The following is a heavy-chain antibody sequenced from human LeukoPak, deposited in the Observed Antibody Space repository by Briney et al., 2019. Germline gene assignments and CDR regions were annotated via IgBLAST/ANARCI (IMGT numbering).Heavy chain of an antibody. J-gene: IGHJ5*02. CDR1: GYTFTSYY. D-gene: IGHD1-26*01. Sequence: ASVKVSCKASGYTFTSYYMHWVRQAPGQGLEWMGIINPSGGSTSYAQNFQGTVTITADKSTSTVYMELSSLRSEDTAVYYCAREVAGATSFWFDPWGQGTLVTVSS. V-gene: IGHV1-46*01. CDR2: INPSGGST. CDR3: AREVAGATSFWFDP.